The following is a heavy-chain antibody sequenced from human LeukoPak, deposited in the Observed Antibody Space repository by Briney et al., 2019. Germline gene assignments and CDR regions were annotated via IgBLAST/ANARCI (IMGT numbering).Heavy chain of an antibody. J-gene: IGHJ4*02. D-gene: IGHD5-24*01. Sequence: SETLSLTCTVSGGSISSYYWIWIRQPPGKGLEWIGYIYYSGSTNYNPSLKSRVTISVDTSKNQFSLKLSSVTAADTAVYYCARGRDGYNYDFDYWGQGPLVTVSS. V-gene: IGHV4-59*01. CDR1: GGSISSYY. CDR2: IYYSGST. CDR3: ARGRDGYNYDFDY.